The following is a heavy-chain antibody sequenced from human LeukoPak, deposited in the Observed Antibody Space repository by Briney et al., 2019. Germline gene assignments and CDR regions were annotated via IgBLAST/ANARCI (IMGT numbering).Heavy chain of an antibody. J-gene: IGHJ4*02. Sequence: PSETLSLTCTVSGGSISSYYWSWIRQLAGKGLEWIGRIYTSGSTNYNPSLKSRVTMSVDTSKNQFSLKLSSVTAADMAVYYCARASRGGSGYYFDYWGQGTLVTVSS. CDR1: GGSISSYY. V-gene: IGHV4-4*07. CDR3: ARASRGGSGYYFDY. D-gene: IGHD1-26*01. CDR2: IYTSGST.